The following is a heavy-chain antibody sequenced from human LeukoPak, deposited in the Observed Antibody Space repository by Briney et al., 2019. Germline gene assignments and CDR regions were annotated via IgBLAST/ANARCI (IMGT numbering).Heavy chain of an antibody. V-gene: IGHV3-33*08. D-gene: IGHD1-26*01. CDR3: ARDRGGSYYSFDY. Sequence: PGGSLRLSCAASGFTFSSYAMHWVRQAPGKGLEWVAVIWYDGSSIYYADSVKGRFTISRDNSKNTLYLQMNSLRAEDTAVYYCARDRGGSYYSFDYWGQGTLVAVSS. J-gene: IGHJ4*02. CDR1: GFTFSSYA. CDR2: IWYDGSSI.